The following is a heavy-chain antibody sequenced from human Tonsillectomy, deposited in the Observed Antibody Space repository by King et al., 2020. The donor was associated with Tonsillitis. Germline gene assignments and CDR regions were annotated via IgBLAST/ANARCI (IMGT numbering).Heavy chain of an antibody. CDR1: GFTFSSYS. CDR3: ARDHSGCGDLPLNDQAGMDV. D-gene: IGHD3-10*01. V-gene: IGHV3-21*01. J-gene: IGHJ6*02. Sequence: VQLVESGGGLVKPGGSLRLSCSASGFTFSSYSMNWVRQAPGKGLDWVSCISSGSSYIYYADSVKGRFTISRDNAKNSLYLQMNSLRAEDTAVYYCARDHSGCGDLPLNDQAGMDVWGQGTAVTVSS. CDR2: ISSGSSYI.